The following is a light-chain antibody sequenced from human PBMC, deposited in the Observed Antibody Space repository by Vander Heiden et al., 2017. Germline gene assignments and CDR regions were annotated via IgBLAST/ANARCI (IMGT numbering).Light chain of an antibody. V-gene: IGKV3-20*01. CDR1: PSVSSKY. Sequence: EIVLTQSPGTLSLSPGARATLSCRASPSVSSKYLNWYQQKPGQAPRLLICGASSRATGIPDRFSGSGSGTDFALTISRLEPEDFAVYYCQQFETSPVTFGQGTKLEIK. CDR3: QQFETSPVT. CDR2: GAS. J-gene: IGKJ2*01.